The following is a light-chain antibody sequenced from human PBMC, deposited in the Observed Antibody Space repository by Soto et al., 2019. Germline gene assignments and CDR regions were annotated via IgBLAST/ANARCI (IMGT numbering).Light chain of an antibody. CDR2: GAS. CDR1: QSVSSSY. V-gene: IGKV3-20*01. CDR3: QQYGSSPGNT. J-gene: IGKJ5*01. Sequence: EIVLTRSPGTLSLSPGARATLSFRASQSVSSSYLAWYQQKPGQAPRLLIYGASSRATGIPDRFSGSGSGTDFTLTISRLEPEDFVVYYCQQYGSSPGNTFGQGTRL.